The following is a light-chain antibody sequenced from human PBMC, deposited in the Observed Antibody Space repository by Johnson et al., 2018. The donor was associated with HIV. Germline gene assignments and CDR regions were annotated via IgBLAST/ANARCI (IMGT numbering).Light chain of an antibody. Sequence: QSVLTQPPSVSAAPGQKVTISCSGSSSNIGNNYVSWYQQLPGTAPKLLIYENNKRPSGIPDRFSDSQSGQSATLAIHGLPPGDEADYYCGTWDTSLGAQYVFGSGTKVTVL. CDR1: SSNIGNNY. CDR2: ENN. CDR3: GTWDTSLGAQYV. J-gene: IGLJ1*01. V-gene: IGLV1-51*02.